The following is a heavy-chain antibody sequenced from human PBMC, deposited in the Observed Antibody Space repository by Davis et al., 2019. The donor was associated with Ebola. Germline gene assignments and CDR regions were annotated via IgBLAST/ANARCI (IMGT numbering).Heavy chain of an antibody. J-gene: IGHJ4*02. CDR1: VITFSSYA. CDR3: ARLVALYDNSGYAYLDY. CDR2: ISGSGGTT. D-gene: IGHD3-22*01. Sequence: GESLKISCADSVITFSSYAMTWVRQAPGKGLEWVSAISGSGGTTYYAGSVKGRFTVSRDNSKKTMYLQMNSLRAEDTAVYYCARLVALYDNSGYAYLDYWGQGILVTVSS. V-gene: IGHV3-23*01.